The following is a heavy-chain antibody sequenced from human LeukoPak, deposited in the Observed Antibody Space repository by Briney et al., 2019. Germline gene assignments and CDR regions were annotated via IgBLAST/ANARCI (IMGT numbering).Heavy chain of an antibody. D-gene: IGHD1-7*01. CDR3: ARDLDNWNYAFDI. CDR1: GGSISSSSYY. V-gene: IGHV4-39*07. Sequence: SETLSLTCTVSGGSISSSSYYWGWIRQPPGKGLEWIGSIYYRGSTYYNPSLKSRVTISVDTSKNQFSLKLSSVTAADTAVYYCARDLDNWNYAFDIWGQGTMVTVSS. CDR2: IYYRGST. J-gene: IGHJ3*02.